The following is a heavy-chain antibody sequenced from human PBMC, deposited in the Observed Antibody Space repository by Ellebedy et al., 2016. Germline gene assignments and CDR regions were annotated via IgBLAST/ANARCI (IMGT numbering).Heavy chain of an antibody. J-gene: IGHJ4*02. CDR3: VRSGESSYYFDY. V-gene: IGHV3-21*01. D-gene: IGHD3-10*01. Sequence: GESLKISXAASGFTFGDFAINWFRQAPGKGLEWVSSISSSSKYIYYADSVKGRFTISRDNAQNSLYLQMNSLRAEDTAVFYCVRSGESSYYFDYWGQGILVTVSS. CDR2: ISSSSKYI. CDR1: GFTFGDFA.